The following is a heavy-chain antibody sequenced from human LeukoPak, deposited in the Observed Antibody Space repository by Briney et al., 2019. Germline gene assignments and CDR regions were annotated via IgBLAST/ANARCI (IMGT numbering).Heavy chain of an antibody. Sequence: SETLSLTCTVSGGSISSYYWSWIRQPAGKGLEWIGRIYTSGSTNYNPSLKSRVTMSVDTSKNQFSLKLSSVTAADTAVYYCARAVGSGSFQTYDYYMDVWGKGTTVTISS. J-gene: IGHJ6*03. CDR1: GGSISSYY. D-gene: IGHD3-10*01. CDR3: ARAVGSGSFQTYDYYMDV. V-gene: IGHV4-4*07. CDR2: IYTSGST.